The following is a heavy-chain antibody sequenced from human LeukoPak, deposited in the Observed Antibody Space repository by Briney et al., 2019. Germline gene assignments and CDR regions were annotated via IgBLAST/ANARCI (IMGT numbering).Heavy chain of an antibody. CDR1: GYTFTSYD. Sequence: GASVKVSCKASGYTFTSYDINWVRQAPGQGLEWMGIINPSGGSTSYAQKFQGRVTMTRDTSTSTVYMELSSLRSEDTAVYYCARVAAGYGGNTPSGFDYWGQGTLVTVSS. CDR3: ARVAAGYGGNTPSGFDY. D-gene: IGHD4-23*01. V-gene: IGHV1-46*01. J-gene: IGHJ4*02. CDR2: INPSGGST.